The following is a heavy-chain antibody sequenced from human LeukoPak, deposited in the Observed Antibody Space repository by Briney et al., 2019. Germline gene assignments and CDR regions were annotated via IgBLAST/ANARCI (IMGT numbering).Heavy chain of an antibody. J-gene: IGHJ6*02. Sequence: GGSLRLSCAASGFTFSSYSMNWVRQAPGKGLEWVSGISWNSGSIGYADSVKGRFTISRDNAKNSLYLQMNSLRAEDTALYYCAKGLHYDILTGYYRGYGMDVWGRGTTVTVSS. D-gene: IGHD3-9*01. CDR2: ISWNSGSI. CDR1: GFTFSSYS. V-gene: IGHV3-9*01. CDR3: AKGLHYDILTGYYRGYGMDV.